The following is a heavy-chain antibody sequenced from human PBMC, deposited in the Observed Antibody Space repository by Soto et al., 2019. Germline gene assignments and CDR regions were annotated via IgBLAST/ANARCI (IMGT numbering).Heavy chain of an antibody. V-gene: IGHV5-10-1*01. CDR3: ARHEQQLVHGTLYYYGMDV. CDR1: GYSFTSYW. Sequence: GESLKISCKGSGYSFTSYWISWVRQMPGKGVEWMGRIDPSDSYTNYSPSFQGHVTISADKSISTAYLQWSSLKASDTAMYYCARHEQQLVHGTLYYYGMDVWGQGTKVTVSS. D-gene: IGHD6-13*01. CDR2: IDPSDSYT. J-gene: IGHJ6*02.